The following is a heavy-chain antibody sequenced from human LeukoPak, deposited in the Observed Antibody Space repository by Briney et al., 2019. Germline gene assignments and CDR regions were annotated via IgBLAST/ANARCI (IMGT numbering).Heavy chain of an antibody. Sequence: GASVKVSCKASGYTFTGYYMHWVRQAPGQGLEWMGWINPNSGGTNYAQKFQGRVTMTRDTSISTAYMELSRLRSDDTAVYYCARGSCSSISCQLRAWYYYGMDVWGQGTTVTVSS. J-gene: IGHJ6*02. CDR2: INPNSGGT. CDR3: ARGSCSSISCQLRAWYYYGMDV. CDR1: GYTFTGYY. V-gene: IGHV1-2*02. D-gene: IGHD2-2*01.